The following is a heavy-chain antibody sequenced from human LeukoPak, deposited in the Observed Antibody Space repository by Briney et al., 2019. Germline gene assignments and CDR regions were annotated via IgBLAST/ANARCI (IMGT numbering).Heavy chain of an antibody. Sequence: SVKVPCKASGGTFSSYAISWVRQAPGQGLEWMGRIIPIFGTANYAQKFQGRVTITTDESTSTAYMELSSLRSEDTAVYYCARVIGAYSSNQPHTRFDYWGQGTLVTVSS. J-gene: IGHJ4*02. CDR1: GGTFSSYA. D-gene: IGHD6-13*01. CDR3: ARVIGAYSSNQPHTRFDY. V-gene: IGHV1-69*05. CDR2: IIPIFGTA.